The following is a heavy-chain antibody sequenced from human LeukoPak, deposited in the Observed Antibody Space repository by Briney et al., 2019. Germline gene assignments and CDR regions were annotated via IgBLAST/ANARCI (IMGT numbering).Heavy chain of an antibody. CDR3: AKGRTNGFDP. V-gene: IGHV3-23*01. Sequence: GGSLRLSCAASGFTFSNYAMSWVRQAPGKGLEWVSAISGSGDSTYYADSVKGRFIMSRDNSKNTLYLQMNSLRAEDTAVYYCAKGRTNGFDPWGQGTLVTVSS. CDR1: GFTFSNYA. J-gene: IGHJ5*02. CDR2: ISGSGDST.